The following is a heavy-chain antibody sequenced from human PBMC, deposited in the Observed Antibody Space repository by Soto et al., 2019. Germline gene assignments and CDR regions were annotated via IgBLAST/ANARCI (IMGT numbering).Heavy chain of an antibody. CDR1: GFVFGSSA. V-gene: IGHV3-21*02. CDR3: ARAGGVAAPPKFYAVLDV. CDR2: ISSSGTYI. Sequence: EGQMVESGGGLVKPGGSLRLSCVGSGFVFGSSAMNWVRQAPGKGLEWVASISSSGTYIDYADSVKGRFSTSRDNANNLLYLQMTSLRGDDTAVYYCARAGGVAAPPKFYAVLDVWGQGTTVSVSS. J-gene: IGHJ6*02. D-gene: IGHD6-6*01.